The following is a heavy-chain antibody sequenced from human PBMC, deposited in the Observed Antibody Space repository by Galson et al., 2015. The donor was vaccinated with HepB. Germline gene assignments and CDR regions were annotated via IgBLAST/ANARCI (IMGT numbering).Heavy chain of an antibody. J-gene: IGHJ5*02. Sequence: SLRLSCAASGFTFSGSAMHWVRQASGKGLEWVGRIRSKPNNYATAYAASVTGRFTISRDDSRNTAYLQMNSLKTEDAAVYYCARPTGGGNSPLHAWGQGALVTVSS. CDR2: IRSKPNNYAT. V-gene: IGHV3-73*01. CDR3: ARPTGGGNSPLHA. D-gene: IGHD4-23*01. CDR1: GFTFSGSA.